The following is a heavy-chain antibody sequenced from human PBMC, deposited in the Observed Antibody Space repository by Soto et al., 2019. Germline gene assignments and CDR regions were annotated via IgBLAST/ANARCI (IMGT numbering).Heavy chain of an antibody. Sequence: EVQLLESAGGLVQPGGSLRLSCAASGFTFSSYAMGWVRQAPGKGLEWVSTLTRSGTTPYAESVRGRFTISRDNSKNTLYLQMDYLRAEDTAVYYCVREFAPGSPNYDYWGLGTLVTVSS. V-gene: IGHV3-23*01. J-gene: IGHJ4*02. CDR3: VREFAPGSPNYDY. CDR1: GFTFSSYA. CDR2: LTRSGTT. D-gene: IGHD3-10*01.